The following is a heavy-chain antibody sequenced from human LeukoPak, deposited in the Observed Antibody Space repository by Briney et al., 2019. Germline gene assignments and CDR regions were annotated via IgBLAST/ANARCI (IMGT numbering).Heavy chain of an antibody. D-gene: IGHD3-10*01. J-gene: IGHJ4*02. Sequence: SETLSLTCAVSGGSFGNYYWSWIRQPPGKGLEWIGEINHSGDTNYNPSLKSRVTMSVDTSKNHVSLNLTSVTAADTAVYYCHLVRGGGYFDYWGLGTLVTVSS. CDR2: INHSGDT. CDR1: GGSFGNYY. CDR3: HLVRGGGYFDY. V-gene: IGHV4-34*01.